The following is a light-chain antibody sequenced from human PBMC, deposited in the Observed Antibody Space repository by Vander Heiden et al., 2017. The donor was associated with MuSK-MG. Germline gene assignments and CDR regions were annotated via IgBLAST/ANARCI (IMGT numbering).Light chain of an antibody. V-gene: IGLV2-11*01. CDR1: SSDVGGYNY. CDR2: DVS. CDR3: CSYAGSYTYV. Sequence: QSALTQHRSVSGSPGQSVTISCTGTSSDVGGYNYVSWYQQHPGKAPILMISDVSKRPAALPARFSVSKSGNTASLTISGHPDEDDADYYCCSYAGSYTYVFGTGTKLTVL. J-gene: IGLJ1*01.